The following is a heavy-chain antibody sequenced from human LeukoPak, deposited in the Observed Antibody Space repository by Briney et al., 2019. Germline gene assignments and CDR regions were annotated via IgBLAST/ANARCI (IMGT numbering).Heavy chain of an antibody. CDR1: GYSISSGYY. D-gene: IGHD4-11*01. CDR2: IYHSGST. J-gene: IGHJ4*02. Sequence: SETLSLTCAVSGYSISSGYYWGWIRQPRGKGLEWIGSIYHSGSTYYNPSLKSRVTISVDTSKNQFSLKLSSVTAADTAVYYCARAYSKLDYWGQGTLVTVSS. V-gene: IGHV4-38-2*01. CDR3: ARAYSKLDY.